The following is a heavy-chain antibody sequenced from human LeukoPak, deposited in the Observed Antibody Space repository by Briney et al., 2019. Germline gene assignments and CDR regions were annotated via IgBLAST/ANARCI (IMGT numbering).Heavy chain of an antibody. J-gene: IGHJ5*02. CDR3: ARKQNLNWFDP. V-gene: IGHV4-34*01. CDR1: GGSFSGYY. CDR2: TNHSGST. Sequence: PSETLSLTCAVYGGSFSGYYWSWIRQPPGKGLEWIGETNHSGSTNYNPSLKSRVTISVDTSKNQFSLKLASVTAADTAVYYCARKQNLNWFDPWGQGTLVTVSS.